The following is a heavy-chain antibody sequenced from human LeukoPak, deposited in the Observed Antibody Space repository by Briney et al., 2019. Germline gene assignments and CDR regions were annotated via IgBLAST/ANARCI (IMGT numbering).Heavy chain of an antibody. CDR1: GGSFSGYY. D-gene: IGHD1-26*01. CDR3: GRGPTIISFDY. CDR2: INHSGST. J-gene: IGHJ4*02. Sequence: SETLSLTCAVYGGSFSGYYWSWIRQPPGKGLEWIGEINHSGSTNYNPSLKSRVTISVDTSKNQFSLKLSSVTAADTAVYYCGRGPTIISFDYGGQGPLVTVSS. V-gene: IGHV4-34*01.